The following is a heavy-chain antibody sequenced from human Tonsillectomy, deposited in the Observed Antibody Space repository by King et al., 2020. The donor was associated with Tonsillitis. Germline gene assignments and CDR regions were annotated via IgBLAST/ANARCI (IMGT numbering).Heavy chain of an antibody. CDR3: ARSNHGGSFDY. J-gene: IGHJ4*02. D-gene: IGHD1-14*01. CDR1: GITFIPYW. V-gene: IGHV3-7*01. Sequence: VQLVESGGGLVQSGGSLRLSCVASGITFIPYWMAWVRQAPGKGLEWVAYINEDGSQKSYLDPVKGRFTISRANAKNSLSLQMNSLRAEDTAVFYCARSNHGGSFDYWGQGTLVTVSS. CDR2: INEDGSQK.